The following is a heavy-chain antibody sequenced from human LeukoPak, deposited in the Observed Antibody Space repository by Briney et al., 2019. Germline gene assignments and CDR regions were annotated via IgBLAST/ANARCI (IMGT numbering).Heavy chain of an antibody. J-gene: IGHJ4*02. CDR1: GFTFSNHY. CDR2: ISSGSSSI. CDR3: ARQCSITSCL. V-gene: IGHV3-21*01. Sequence: PGGSLRLSCAASGFTFSNHYMNWVRQAPGKGLERVSSISSGSSSIYYADSAKGRFTISRDNAKSSLYLQMNSLRAEDTAVYYCARQCSITSCLWGQGTLVTVSS. D-gene: IGHD2-2*01.